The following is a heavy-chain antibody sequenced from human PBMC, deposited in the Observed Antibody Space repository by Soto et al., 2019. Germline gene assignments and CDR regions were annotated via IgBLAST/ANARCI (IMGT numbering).Heavy chain of an antibody. CDR1: GFTFSSYA. Sequence: EVQVLESGGGLIQPGGSLRLSCAASGFTFSSYAMSWVRQAPGKGLEWVSSISGSGGRIYYADSVKGRFTISRDNSKNKMFLQMSGLGAEDTAIHYCAKFACWAGGSCSVYFDYWGQGALVTVSS. CDR3: AKFACWAGGSCSVYFDY. V-gene: IGHV3-23*01. J-gene: IGHJ4*02. D-gene: IGHD2-15*01. CDR2: ISGSGGRI.